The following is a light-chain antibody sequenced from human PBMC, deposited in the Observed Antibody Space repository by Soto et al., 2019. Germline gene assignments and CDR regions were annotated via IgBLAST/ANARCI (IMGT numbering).Light chain of an antibody. J-gene: IGKJ4*01. V-gene: IGKV2-28*01. Sequence: DIVMTQSPLSLPVTPGEPASISCRSSQSLLHSNGYNYLDWYLQKPGQPPQLLIYLRSNRASGVPVRFSGSGSGTDFTLKISRVEAEDVGVYYCMQALQTPLTFGGGTKVDIK. CDR2: LRS. CDR1: QSLLHSNGYNY. CDR3: MQALQTPLT.